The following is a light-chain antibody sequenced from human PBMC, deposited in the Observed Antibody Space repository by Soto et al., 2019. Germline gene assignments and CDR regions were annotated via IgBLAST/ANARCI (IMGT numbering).Light chain of an antibody. CDR2: WAS. CDR3: QQYYATPRT. V-gene: IGKV4-1*01. CDR1: QSVLYSSNNKNY. J-gene: IGKJ1*01. Sequence: DIVMTQSPDSLTVSLGERATINCKSSQSVLYSSNNKNYLAWYQQKPGQPPKLLIYWASTRESGVPDRCSGSGSGTDFTLTISSLQAEDVAVYCCQQYYATPRTFGQGTKVEIK.